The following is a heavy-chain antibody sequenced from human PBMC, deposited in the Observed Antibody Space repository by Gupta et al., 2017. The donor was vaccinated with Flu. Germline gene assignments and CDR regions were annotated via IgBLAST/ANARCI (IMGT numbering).Heavy chain of an antibody. V-gene: IGHV3-48*01. CDR2: ISSSGRTI. D-gene: IGHD5-18*01. CDR3: VRDPDKPMLRLFDY. CDR1: GFTFSDST. Sequence: EVQLVEFGGGLVQPGGSLRLSCAASGFTFSDSTMNWIRQAPGKGLEWVSYISSSGRTIYYADSVKGRFTISRDNAKNSLYLQMNSLRAEDTAMYYCVRDPDKPMLRLFDYWGQGTLVTVSP. J-gene: IGHJ4*02.